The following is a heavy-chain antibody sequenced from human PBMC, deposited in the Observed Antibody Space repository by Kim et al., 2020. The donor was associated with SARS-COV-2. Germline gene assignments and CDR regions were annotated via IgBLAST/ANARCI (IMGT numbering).Heavy chain of an antibody. CDR2: IYTSGST. CDR1: GGSISSYY. Sequence: SETLSLTCTVSGGSISSYYWSWIRQPAGKGLEWIGRIYTSGSTNYNPSLKSRVTMSVDTSKNQFSLKLSSVTAADTAVYYCARDLLEFVAAAGRGFYYYYMDVWGKGTTVTVSS. CDR3: ARDLLEFVAAAGRGFYYYYMDV. J-gene: IGHJ6*03. V-gene: IGHV4-4*07. D-gene: IGHD6-13*01.